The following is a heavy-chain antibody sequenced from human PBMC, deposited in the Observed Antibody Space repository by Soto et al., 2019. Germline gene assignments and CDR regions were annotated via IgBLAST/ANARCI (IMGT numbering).Heavy chain of an antibody. J-gene: IGHJ6*02. D-gene: IGHD2-15*01. CDR2: IYYSGST. CDR1: GGPISSGDYY. CDR3: ASDVVVVAATSHYYYGMDV. V-gene: IGHV4-30-4*01. Sequence: SETLSLTCTVSGGPISSGDYYWSWIRQPPGKGLEWIGYIYYSGSTYYNPSLKSRVTISVDTSKNQFSLKLSSVTAADTAVYFCASDVVVVAATSHYYYGMDVRGQGTTVTVSS.